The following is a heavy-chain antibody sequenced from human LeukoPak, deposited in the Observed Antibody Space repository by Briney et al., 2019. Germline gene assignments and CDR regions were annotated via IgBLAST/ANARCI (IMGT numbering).Heavy chain of an antibody. V-gene: IGHV3-21*01. CDR1: GFTFSTHS. CDR3: AREVTAE. D-gene: IGHD1-14*01. Sequence: PGGSLRLSCEAPGFTFSTHSMSWVRQAPGKGLEWVSSISYSSSFLDYADSVQGRFTVSRDNAKNSLYLQMNSLRAEDTAVYYCAREVTAEWGQGTLVTVSS. CDR2: ISYSSSFL. J-gene: IGHJ4*02.